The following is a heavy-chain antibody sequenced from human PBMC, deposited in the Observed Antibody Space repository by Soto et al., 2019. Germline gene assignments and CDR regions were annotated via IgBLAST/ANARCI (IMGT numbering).Heavy chain of an antibody. D-gene: IGHD3-3*01. V-gene: IGHV5-51*03. CDR1: GYSFTNYW. CDR3: ARLPFWSDSDWYFDL. Sequence: EVQLVQSGAEVKKPGESLKISCKGSGYSFTNYWIGWVRQMPGKGLEWMGIIYPGDSDTRYNPSFQGKVTISADKSISAYLQWSSLKASDTAMYYCARLPFWSDSDWYFDLWGRGTLVTVSS. J-gene: IGHJ2*01. CDR2: IYPGDSDT.